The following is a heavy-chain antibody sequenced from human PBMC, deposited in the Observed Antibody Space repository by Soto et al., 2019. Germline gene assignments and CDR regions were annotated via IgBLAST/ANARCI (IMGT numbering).Heavy chain of an antibody. V-gene: IGHV4-31*03. CDR2: IYYSGST. Sequence: SETLSLTCTVSGGSISSGGYYWSWIRQHPGKGLEWIGYIYYSGSTYYNPSLKSRVTISVDTSKNQFSLKLSSVTAADTAVYYCARVGGAVVVAATDDAFDIWGQGTMVTVSS. D-gene: IGHD2-15*01. CDR1: GGSISSGGYY. CDR3: ARVGGAVVVAATDDAFDI. J-gene: IGHJ3*02.